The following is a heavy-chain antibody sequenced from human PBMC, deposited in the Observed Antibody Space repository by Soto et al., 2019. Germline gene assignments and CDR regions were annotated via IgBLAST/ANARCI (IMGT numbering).Heavy chain of an antibody. CDR2: IDPSDSYT. V-gene: IGHV5-10-1*03. Sequence: EVQLVQSGAEVKKPGESLRISCKGSGYSFTSYWISWVRQMPGKGLEWMGRIDPSDSYTNYSPSFQGHVTISADKSISTAYLRWGSLKASDTARYYGAGGGSGWGGGFDYWGQGTLVTVSS. CDR3: AGGGSGWGGGFDY. D-gene: IGHD6-19*01. CDR1: GYSFTSYW. J-gene: IGHJ4*02.